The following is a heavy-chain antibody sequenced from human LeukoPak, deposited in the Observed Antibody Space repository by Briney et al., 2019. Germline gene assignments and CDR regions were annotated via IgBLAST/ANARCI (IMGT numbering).Heavy chain of an antibody. D-gene: IGHD4-17*01. CDR3: ARHEASQYGDEDYNWFDP. CDR2: IYYSGST. J-gene: IGHJ5*02. CDR1: GGSISSSSYY. V-gene: IGHV4-39*01. Sequence: PSETLSLTCTVSGGSISSSSYYWGWIRQPPGKGLEWIGSIYYSGSTYYNPSLKSRVTISVDTSKNQFSLKLSSVTAADTAVYYCARHEASQYGDEDYNWFDPWGQGTLVTVSS.